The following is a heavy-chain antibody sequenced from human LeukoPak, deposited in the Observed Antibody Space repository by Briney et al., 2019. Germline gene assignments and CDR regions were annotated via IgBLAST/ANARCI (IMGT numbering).Heavy chain of an antibody. CDR1: GGTFSSYA. CDR3: VRAGYCSSTSCIRFDY. CDR2: IIPILGIA. Sequence: SVKVSCKASGGTFSSYAISWVRQAPGQGLEWMGRIIPILGIANYAQKFQGRVTITADKSTSTAYMELSSLRSEDTAVYYCVRAGYCSSTSCIRFDYWGQGTLVTVSS. D-gene: IGHD2-2*01. J-gene: IGHJ4*02. V-gene: IGHV1-69*04.